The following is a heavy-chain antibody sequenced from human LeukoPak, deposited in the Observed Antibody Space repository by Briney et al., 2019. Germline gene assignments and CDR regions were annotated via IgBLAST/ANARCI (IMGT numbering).Heavy chain of an antibody. CDR1: GFXFSDYY. CDR2: ISSSSSYT. J-gene: IGHJ4*02. D-gene: IGHD4-17*01. Sequence: GGSLRLSCAASGFXFSDYYMSWIRQAPGKGQEWVSFISSSSSYTNYADSVQGRFTISRDNAKNSLYLQMNSLRAEDTAVYYCALPLRDGDFYFDYWGQGALVTVSS. CDR3: ALPLRDGDFYFDY. V-gene: IGHV3-11*03.